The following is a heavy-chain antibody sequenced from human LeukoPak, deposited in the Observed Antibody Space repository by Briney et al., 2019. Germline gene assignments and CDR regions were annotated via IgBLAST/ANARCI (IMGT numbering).Heavy chain of an antibody. D-gene: IGHD6-13*01. CDR2: IYYSGST. CDR1: GGSISSHY. CDR3: ARAPAAGTVGYFQH. Sequence: SETLSLTCTVSGGSISSHYWSWIRQPPGKGLEWIGYIYYSGSTNYNPPLKSRVTISVDTSKNQFSLKLSSVTAADTAVYYCARAPAAGTVGYFQHWGQGTLVTVSS. J-gene: IGHJ1*01. V-gene: IGHV4-59*11.